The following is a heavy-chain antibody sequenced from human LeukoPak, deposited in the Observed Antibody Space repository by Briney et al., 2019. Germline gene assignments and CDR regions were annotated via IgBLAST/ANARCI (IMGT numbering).Heavy chain of an antibody. CDR3: ARSGYSYGFSSYYVDY. V-gene: IGHV3-74*01. Sequence: GGSLRLSCAASGFTFSSYSMNWVRQAPGKGLVWVSRINSDGSSTSYADSVKGRFTISRDNAKNTLYLQTNSLRAEDTAVYYCARSGYSYGFSSYYVDYWGQGTLVTVSS. CDR2: INSDGSST. J-gene: IGHJ4*02. CDR1: GFTFSSYS. D-gene: IGHD5-18*01.